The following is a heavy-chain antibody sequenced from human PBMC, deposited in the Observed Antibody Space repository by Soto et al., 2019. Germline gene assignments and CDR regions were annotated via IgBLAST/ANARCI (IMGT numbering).Heavy chain of an antibody. V-gene: IGHV3-53*01. D-gene: IGHD3-10*01. CDR2: FYIDDKT. J-gene: IGHJ4*02. CDR1: GLTVSRNY. Sequence: PGGSLRLSCAASGLTVSRNYMTWVRQAPGKGLEWVSIFYIDDKTYYADSVKGRFTISRDAFKSTMYLQMNSLRVEDTAVYYCASSGSGSYYKDFDYWGQGTLVTVSS. CDR3: ASSGSGSYYKDFDY.